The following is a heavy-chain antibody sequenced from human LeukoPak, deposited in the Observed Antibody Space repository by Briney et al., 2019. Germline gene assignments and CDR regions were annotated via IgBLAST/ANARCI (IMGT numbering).Heavy chain of an antibody. CDR2: ISPIFGTA. V-gene: IGHV1-69*05. CDR1: GGTFSSYA. CDR3: ASSFYYYDSSGYYHDAFDI. J-gene: IGHJ3*02. Sequence: SVKVSCKASGGTFSSYAISWVRQAPGQGLEWMGRISPIFGTANYAQKFQGRVTITTDESTSTAYMELSSLRSEDTAVYYCASSFYYYDSSGYYHDAFDIWGQGTMVTVSS. D-gene: IGHD3-22*01.